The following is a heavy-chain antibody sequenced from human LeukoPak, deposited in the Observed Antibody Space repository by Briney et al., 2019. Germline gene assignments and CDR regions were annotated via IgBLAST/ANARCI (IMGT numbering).Heavy chain of an antibody. CDR2: IYYSGST. J-gene: IGHJ6*03. D-gene: IGHD4-11*01. V-gene: IGHV4-59*01. Sequence: SSETLSLTCTVSGGSISSYYWSWIRQPPGKGLEWIGYIYYSGSTNYNPSLKSRVTISVDTSKNQFSLKLSSVTAADTAVYYCARHWVTTAYYMDVWGKGTTVTVSS. CDR3: ARHWVTTAYYMDV. CDR1: GGSISSYY.